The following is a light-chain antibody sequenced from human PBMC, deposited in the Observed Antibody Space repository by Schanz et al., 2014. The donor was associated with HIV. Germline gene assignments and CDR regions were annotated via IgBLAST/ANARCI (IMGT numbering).Light chain of an antibody. CDR1: SSNVGNNA. CDR2: YDD. V-gene: IGLV1-36*01. Sequence: QSVLTQPPSVSGAPRQRVTISCSGSSSNVGNNAVNWYQQLPGKAPKLLIYYDDLLPSGVSDRFSGSKSGTSASLAISGLQPEDEADYYCAVWDDSLNGLWVFGGGTKLTVL. CDR3: AVWDDSLNGLWV. J-gene: IGLJ3*02.